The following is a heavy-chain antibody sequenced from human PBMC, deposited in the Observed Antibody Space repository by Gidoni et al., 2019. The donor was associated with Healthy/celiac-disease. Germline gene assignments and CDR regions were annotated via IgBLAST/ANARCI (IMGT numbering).Heavy chain of an antibody. CDR2: IYYSGST. D-gene: IGHD4-17*01. J-gene: IGHJ3*02. Sequence: QLQLQESGPGLVKPSETLSLTCTVSGGSISSSSYYWGWIRQPPGKGLEWIGSIYYSGSTYYNPSLKSRVTISVDTSKNQFSLKLSSVTAADTAVYYCARPGSVSHDYGDYGRRSNDAFDIWGQGTMVTVSS. V-gene: IGHV4-39*01. CDR1: GGSISSSSYY. CDR3: ARPGSVSHDYGDYGRRSNDAFDI.